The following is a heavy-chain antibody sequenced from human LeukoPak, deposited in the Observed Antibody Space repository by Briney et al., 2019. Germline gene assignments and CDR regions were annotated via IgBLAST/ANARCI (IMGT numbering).Heavy chain of an antibody. D-gene: IGHD3-22*01. CDR3: AKEGYYDSSGYYLR. J-gene: IGHJ4*02. V-gene: IGHV3-23*01. Sequence: GGSLRLSCAASGFTFSSYAMSWVRQAPGKGLEWVSAISGSGGSTYYADSVKGRFTISRDNSRNTLYLQMNSLRAEDTAVYYCAKEGYYDSSGYYLRWGQGTLVTVSS. CDR2: ISGSGGST. CDR1: GFTFSSYA.